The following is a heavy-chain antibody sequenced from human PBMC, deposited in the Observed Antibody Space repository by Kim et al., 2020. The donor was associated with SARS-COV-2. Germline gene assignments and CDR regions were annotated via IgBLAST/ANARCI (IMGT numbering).Heavy chain of an antibody. D-gene: IGHD3-10*01. V-gene: IGHV3-11*01. CDR2: ISSSGSTI. CDR1: GFTFSDYY. J-gene: IGHJ6*02. Sequence: GGSLRLSCAASGFTFSDYYMSWIRQAPGKGLEWVSYISSSGSTIYYADSVKGRFTISRDNAKNSLYLQMNSLRAEDTAVYYCARVRAWFGELWTFSADRGTYGMDVWGQGTTVTVSS. CDR3: ARVRAWFGELWTFSADRGTYGMDV.